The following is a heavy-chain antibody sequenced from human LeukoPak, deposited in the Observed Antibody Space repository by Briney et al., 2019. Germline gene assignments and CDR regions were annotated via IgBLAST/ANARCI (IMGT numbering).Heavy chain of an antibody. CDR3: ASWGGNYDILTGAIIHFDY. CDR1: GGSFSGYY. Sequence: SETLSLTCAVYGGSFSGYYWSWIRQPPGKGLEWIGEINHSGSTNYNPSLKSRVTISVDTSKNQFSLKLSSVTAADTAVYYCASWGGNYDILTGAIIHFDYWGQGTLVTVSS. CDR2: INHSGST. J-gene: IGHJ4*02. V-gene: IGHV4-34*01. D-gene: IGHD3-9*01.